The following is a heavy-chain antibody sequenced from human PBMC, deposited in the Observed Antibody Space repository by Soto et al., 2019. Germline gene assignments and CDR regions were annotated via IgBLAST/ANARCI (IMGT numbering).Heavy chain of an antibody. CDR2: ISYDGNKK. CDR1: GFTFSSYS. CDR3: ARSVAVAALDS. D-gene: IGHD6-19*01. V-gene: IGHV3-30*04. J-gene: IGHJ4*02. Sequence: HPGGSLRLSCAASGFTFSSYSFHWVRQAPGKGLEWVAVISYDGNKKYYEDSVKGRFSISRDTSKNTLYLQMSSLRAEDTAVYYCARSVAVAALDSWGQGTLVTVS.